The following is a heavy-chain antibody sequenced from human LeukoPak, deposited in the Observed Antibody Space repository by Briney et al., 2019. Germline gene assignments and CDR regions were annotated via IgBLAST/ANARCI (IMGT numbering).Heavy chain of an antibody. CDR1: GGTFSSYA. CDR2: IIPIFGTA. CDR3: ARAGIAATGTLDY. D-gene: IGHD6-13*01. Sequence: SVKVSCKAFGGTFSSYAISWVRQAPGQGLEWMGGIIPIFGTANYAQKFQGRVTITADESTSTAYMELSSLRSEDTAVYYCARAGIAATGTLDYWGQGTLVTVSS. J-gene: IGHJ4*02. V-gene: IGHV1-69*13.